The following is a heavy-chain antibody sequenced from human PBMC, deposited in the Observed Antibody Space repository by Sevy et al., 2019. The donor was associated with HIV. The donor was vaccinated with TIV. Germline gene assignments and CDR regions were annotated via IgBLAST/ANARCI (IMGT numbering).Heavy chain of an antibody. J-gene: IGHJ4*02. Sequence: GGSLRLSCAASGFTFSSYAMHWVRQAPGKGLEWVAVISYDGSNKYYADSVKGRFTSYRDNSKNTLYLQMNSLRAEDTGVYYCARDAAPAATDYFDYWGQGTLVTVSS. CDR3: ARDAAPAATDYFDY. CDR2: ISYDGSNK. V-gene: IGHV3-30-3*01. D-gene: IGHD2-15*01. CDR1: GFTFSSYA.